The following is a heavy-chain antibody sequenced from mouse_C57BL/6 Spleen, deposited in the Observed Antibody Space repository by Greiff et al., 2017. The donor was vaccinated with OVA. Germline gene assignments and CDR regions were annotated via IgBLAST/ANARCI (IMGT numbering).Heavy chain of an antibody. CDR3: ARTTVALGDY. D-gene: IGHD1-1*01. CDR1: GYTFTSYW. J-gene: IGHJ2*01. Sequence: VQLQQPGAELVKPGASVKLSCKASGYTFTSYWMQWVKQRPGQGLEWIGEIDPSDSYTNYNQKFKGKATLTVDTSSSTAYMQLSSLTSEDAAVYYCARTTVALGDYWGQGTTLTVSS. CDR2: IDPSDSYT. V-gene: IGHV1-50*01.